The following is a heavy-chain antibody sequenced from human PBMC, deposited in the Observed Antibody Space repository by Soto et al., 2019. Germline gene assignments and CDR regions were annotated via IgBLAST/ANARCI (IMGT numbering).Heavy chain of an antibody. Sequence: PGESLKISCKGSGYGLTNYWIAWVRQMPGKGLEWVGIIYPGNSDTRYSPSFQGQVTLSADKSISTAYLQWSSLKASDTAMYYCARRDGDYFDYWGQGTLVTVSS. J-gene: IGHJ4*02. V-gene: IGHV5-51*01. CDR2: IYPGNSDT. CDR3: ARRDGDYFDY. CDR1: GYGLTNYW. D-gene: IGHD4-17*01.